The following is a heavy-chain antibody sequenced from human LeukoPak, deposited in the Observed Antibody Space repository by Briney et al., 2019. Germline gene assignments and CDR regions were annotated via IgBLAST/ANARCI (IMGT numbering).Heavy chain of an antibody. CDR2: ISGDGGST. Sequence: PGGSLRLSCAASGFTFDDYAMHWVRQAPGKGLEWVALISGDGGSTYYADSVKGRFTISRDNSKNSLYLQVNSLRTEDTALYYCANVVDTAMEYYFDYWGQGTLVTVSS. CDR3: ANVVDTAMEYYFDY. J-gene: IGHJ4*02. V-gene: IGHV3-43*02. CDR1: GFTFDDYA. D-gene: IGHD5-18*01.